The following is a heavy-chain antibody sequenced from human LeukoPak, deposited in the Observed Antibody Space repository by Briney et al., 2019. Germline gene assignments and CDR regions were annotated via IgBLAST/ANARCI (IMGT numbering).Heavy chain of an antibody. CDR2: ISSSSSYI. J-gene: IGHJ4*02. CDR3: AREARGTAFDY. V-gene: IGHV3-21*01. CDR1: GFTFSSYS. D-gene: IGHD5-18*01. Sequence: GGSLRLSCAASGFTFSSYSMNWVRQAPGKGLEWVSSISSSSSYIYYADSVKGRFTISRDNAKNSLYLQMNSLRAEDTAVYYCAREARGTAFDYWGQGTLVTVPS.